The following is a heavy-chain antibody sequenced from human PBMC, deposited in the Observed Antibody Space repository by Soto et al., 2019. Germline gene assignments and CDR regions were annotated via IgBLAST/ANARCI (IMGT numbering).Heavy chain of an antibody. J-gene: IGHJ4*02. CDR2: IDPTDSYA. CDR3: ARMNSRHGTNGQLDY. CDR1: EYTFTSYL. D-gene: IGHD3-22*01. V-gene: IGHV5-10-1*01. Sequence: XESLKISWRLSEYTFTSYLISLVLQMPGKGLEWMGRIDPTDSYANYSPSFQGHVTFSVDRSINTAYLQWSSLKAPDTAAYYCARMNSRHGTNGQLDYWGQGTLVTVPS.